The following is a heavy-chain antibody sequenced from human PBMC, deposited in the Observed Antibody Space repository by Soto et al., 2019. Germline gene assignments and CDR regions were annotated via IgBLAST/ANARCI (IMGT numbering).Heavy chain of an antibody. CDR1: GFTFSSYG. J-gene: IGHJ4*02. CDR2: IWYDGSNK. Sequence: PGGSLRLSCAASGFTFSSYGMHWVRQAPGKGLEWVAVIWYDGSNKYYADSVKGRFTISRDNSKNTLYLQMNSLRAEDTAVYYCAREGLEMATIHGGYYFDYWGQGTLVTVSS. V-gene: IGHV3-33*01. CDR3: AREGLEMATIHGGYYFDY. D-gene: IGHD5-12*01.